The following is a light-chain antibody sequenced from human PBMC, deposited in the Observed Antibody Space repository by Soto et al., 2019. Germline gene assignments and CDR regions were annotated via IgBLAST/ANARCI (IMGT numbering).Light chain of an antibody. CDR2: GVS. J-gene: IGLJ3*02. CDR3: SSYTSSSTLEV. CDR1: GSDVDGYNY. V-gene: IGLV2-14*01. Sequence: QSALTQPASVSGSPGQSITISCTGTGSDVDGYNYVSWYQQHPGKAPKLMIYGVSYRPSGVSNRFSGSKSGNTASLTISGLRAEDGADYYCSSYTSSSTLEVFGGGTKLTVL.